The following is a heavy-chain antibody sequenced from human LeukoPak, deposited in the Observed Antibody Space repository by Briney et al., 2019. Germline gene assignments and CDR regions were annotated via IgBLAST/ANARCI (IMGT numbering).Heavy chain of an antibody. J-gene: IGHJ4*02. CDR2: ISGSGGST. D-gene: IGHD3-3*01. CDR1: GFTFSSYA. V-gene: IGHV3-23*01. CDR3: AKTALRFLGWLLSPPIYFDY. Sequence: GGSLRLSCAASGFTFSSYAMSWVRQAPGKGLEWVSAISGSGGSTYYADSVKGRFTISRDNSKNTLYLQMNSLRAEDTAVYYCAKTALRFLGWLLSPPIYFDYWGQGTLVTVSS.